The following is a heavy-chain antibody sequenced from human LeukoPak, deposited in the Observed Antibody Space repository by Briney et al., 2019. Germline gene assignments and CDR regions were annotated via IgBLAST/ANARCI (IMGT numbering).Heavy chain of an antibody. J-gene: IGHJ4*02. CDR3: TRALGSDY. CDR2: INPNSGGT. Sequence: GASVTVSCKASGYTFTDYYLNWVRQAPGQGLEWMGWINPNSGGTNYAQKFQGRVTMTRDTSISTAYMELSSLRSDDTAMYYCTRALGSDYWGQGTLDTVSS. D-gene: IGHD1-26*01. CDR1: GYTFTDYY. V-gene: IGHV1-2*02.